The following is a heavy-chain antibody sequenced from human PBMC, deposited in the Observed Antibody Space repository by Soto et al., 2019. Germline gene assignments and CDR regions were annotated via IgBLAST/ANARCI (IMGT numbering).Heavy chain of an antibody. J-gene: IGHJ4*02. CDR2: ISYDGSNK. CDR1: GFTFSSYA. V-gene: IGHV3-30-3*01. Sequence: GGSLRLSCAASGFTFSSYAMHWVRQAPGKGLEWVAVISYDGSNKYYADSVKGRFTISRDNSKNTLYLQMNSLRAEDTAVYYCARGAPDYWGQGTLVTVSS. CDR3: ARGAPDY.